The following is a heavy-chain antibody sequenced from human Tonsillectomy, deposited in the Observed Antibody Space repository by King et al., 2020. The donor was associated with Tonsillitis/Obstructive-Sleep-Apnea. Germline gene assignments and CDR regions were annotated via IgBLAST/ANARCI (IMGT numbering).Heavy chain of an antibody. CDR1: GFSFSSYE. D-gene: IGHD5-18*01. Sequence: VQLVESGGGFVQPGGSLRLSCAASGFSFSSYEMNWVRQAPGKGLEWVSYISSSDSTIYYADSVKGRFTISRDNAKNSLYLQMNSLRAEDTAIYYCAREGLYNYGSIDYWGQGTLVTVSS. V-gene: IGHV3-48*03. J-gene: IGHJ4*02. CDR2: ISSSDSTI. CDR3: AREGLYNYGSIDY.